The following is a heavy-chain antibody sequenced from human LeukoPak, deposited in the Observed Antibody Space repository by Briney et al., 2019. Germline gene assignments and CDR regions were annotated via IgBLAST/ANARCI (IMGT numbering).Heavy chain of an antibody. Sequence: GGSLRLSCAASGFTFSTYWMHWVRQAPGKGLVWVSRIKSDGSTNYADSVKGRFTISRDNAKNTLSLQMNSLRAEDTGVYYCARAPSEIGGYYPEYFRHWGQGTLVTVSS. CDR3: ARAPSEIGGYYPEYFRH. CDR1: GFTFSTYW. J-gene: IGHJ1*01. CDR2: IKSDGST. D-gene: IGHD3-22*01. V-gene: IGHV3-74*01.